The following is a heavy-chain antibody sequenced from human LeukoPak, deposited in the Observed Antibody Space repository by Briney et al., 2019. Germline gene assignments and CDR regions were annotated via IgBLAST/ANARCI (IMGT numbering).Heavy chain of an antibody. J-gene: IGHJ6*02. D-gene: IGHD2-21*02. Sequence: PSETLSLTCAVYGGSFSGYYWSWIRQPPGKGLEWIGEINHSGSTNYNPSLKSRVTISVDTSKNQFSLKLSSVTAADTAVYYCARGAHCGGDCYSSYYYYGMDVWGQGTTVTVSS. CDR3: ARGAHCGGDCYSSYYYYGMDV. V-gene: IGHV4-34*01. CDR1: GGSFSGYY. CDR2: INHSGST.